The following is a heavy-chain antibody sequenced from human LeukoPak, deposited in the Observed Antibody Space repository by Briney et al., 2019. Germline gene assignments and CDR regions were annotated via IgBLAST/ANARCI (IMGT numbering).Heavy chain of an antibody. Sequence: PGGSLRLSCGASGFTFSYHWMHWVRQVPGKGLVWVSRIDGGGSSTSYADSVKGRFSISRDNAKSTLYLQMSSLRAEDTALYYCARGPGSSGGAYVGDYWGPGILVTVSS. V-gene: IGHV3-74*01. CDR2: IDGGGSST. CDR3: ARGPGSSGGAYVGDY. CDR1: GFTFSYHW. J-gene: IGHJ4*01. D-gene: IGHD3-22*01.